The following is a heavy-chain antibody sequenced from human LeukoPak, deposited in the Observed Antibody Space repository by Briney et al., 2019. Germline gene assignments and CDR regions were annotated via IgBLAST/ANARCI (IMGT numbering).Heavy chain of an antibody. CDR1: GFTFSDYY. Sequence: PGGSLRLSCAASGFTFSDYYMSWIRQAPGKGLEWVSYISSSSSYTNYADSVKGRFTISRDNAKNSLYLQMNSLRAEDTAVYYCARDGAAAGNHNYWGQGTLVTVSS. J-gene: IGHJ4*02. CDR2: ISSSSSYT. D-gene: IGHD6-13*01. CDR3: ARDGAAAGNHNY. V-gene: IGHV3-11*06.